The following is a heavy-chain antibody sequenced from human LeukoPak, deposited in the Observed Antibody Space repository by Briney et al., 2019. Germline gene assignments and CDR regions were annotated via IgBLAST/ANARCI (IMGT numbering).Heavy chain of an antibody. CDR1: GGTFISYA. CDR2: IIPILGIA. J-gene: IGHJ3*02. D-gene: IGHD5-12*01. CDR3: ARDLYSGHEGNAFDI. Sequence: SVKVSCKASGGTFISYAITWVRQAPGQGLEWMGRIIPILGIANYAQKFQGRVTIIADKSTSTAYMELSSLRSEDTAVYYCARDLYSGHEGNAFDIWGQGTMVTVSS. V-gene: IGHV1-69*04.